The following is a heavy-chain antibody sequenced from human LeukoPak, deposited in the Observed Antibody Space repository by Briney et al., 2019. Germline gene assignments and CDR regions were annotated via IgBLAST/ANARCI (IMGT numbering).Heavy chain of an antibody. CDR3: ARAGYYDSSGYFSFYFDR. CDR2: IRYGGST. Sequence: PSETLSLTCSVSGGSISSSSYYWGWIRQPPGKGLEWIGSIRYGGSTDYNPSLKSRVTISVDTSKNQLSLKLSSVTAADTAMYYCARAGYYDSSGYFSFYFDRWGQGTLVTVSS. D-gene: IGHD3-22*01. J-gene: IGHJ4*02. CDR1: GGSISSSSYY. V-gene: IGHV4-39*07.